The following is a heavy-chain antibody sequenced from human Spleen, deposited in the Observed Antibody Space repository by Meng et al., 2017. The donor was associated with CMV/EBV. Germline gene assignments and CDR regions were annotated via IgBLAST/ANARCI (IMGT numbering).Heavy chain of an antibody. V-gene: IGHV4-34*01. CDR2: INHSGFT. Sequence: SETLSLTCAVYGGSFNSFYWSWIRQPPGQSLEWIGEINHSGFTNYDPSLKSRVTISVDTSKNQFSLNLSSVTAADTAVYYCARAYGSGSYFSYYYYYGMDVWGQGTTVTVSS. CDR3: ARAYGSGSYFSYYYYYGMDV. J-gene: IGHJ6*02. D-gene: IGHD3-10*01. CDR1: GGSFNSFY.